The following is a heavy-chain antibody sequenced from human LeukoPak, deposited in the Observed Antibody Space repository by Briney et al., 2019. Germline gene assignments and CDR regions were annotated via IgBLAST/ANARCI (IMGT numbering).Heavy chain of an antibody. J-gene: IGHJ6*03. Sequence: GGSLRLSCALSGITFSNHSMNWVRQAPGKGLEWVSSISSSSSYIYYADSVKGRFTISRDNAKNSLYLQMNSLRAEDTAVYYCARSDWGYFYYYMDVWGKGTTVTISS. V-gene: IGHV3-21*01. CDR3: ARSDWGYFYYYMDV. D-gene: IGHD7-27*01. CDR1: GITFSNHS. CDR2: ISSSSSYI.